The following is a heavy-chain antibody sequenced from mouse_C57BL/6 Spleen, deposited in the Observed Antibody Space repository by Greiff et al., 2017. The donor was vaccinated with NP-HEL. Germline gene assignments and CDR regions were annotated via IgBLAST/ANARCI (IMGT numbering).Heavy chain of an antibody. V-gene: IGHV5-6*02. CDR3: ARGEDYYAMDY. J-gene: IGHJ4*01. Sequence: EVMWVESGGDLVKPGGSLKLSCAASGFTFSSYGMSWVRQTPDKRLEWVATISSGGSYTYYPDSVKGRFTISRDNAKNTLYLQMSSLKSEDTAMYYCARGEDYYAMDYWGQGTSVTVSS. CDR1: GFTFSSYG. CDR2: ISSGGSYT.